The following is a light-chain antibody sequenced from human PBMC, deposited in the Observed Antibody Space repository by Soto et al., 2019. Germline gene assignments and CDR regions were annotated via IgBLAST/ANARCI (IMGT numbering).Light chain of an antibody. Sequence: QLVLTQPASVSDSPGQSITISCTGTRSDVGSYNLVSWYQQHPGKAPKLMIYEVNKRPSGVSNRFSGSKSGNTASLTISGLQAEDEADYYCCSYAGSSPYVFGTGTKLTVL. J-gene: IGLJ1*01. V-gene: IGLV2-23*02. CDR1: RSDVGSYNL. CDR2: EVN. CDR3: CSYAGSSPYV.